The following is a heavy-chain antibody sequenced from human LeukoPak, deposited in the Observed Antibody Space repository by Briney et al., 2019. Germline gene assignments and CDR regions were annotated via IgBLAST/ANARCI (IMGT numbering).Heavy chain of an antibody. D-gene: IGHD2-21*01. J-gene: IGHJ4*02. CDR3: ARVGIANYFDY. CDR1: GGFVSSGSYY. CDR2: IYYSGST. V-gene: IGHV4-61*01. Sequence: KPSETLSLTCTVSGGFVSSGSYYWSWIRQPPGKGLEWIGYIYYSGSTNYNPSLKSRVTISLDTSKNQFSLKLSSVAAADTAVYYCARVGIANYFDYWGQGTLVTVSS.